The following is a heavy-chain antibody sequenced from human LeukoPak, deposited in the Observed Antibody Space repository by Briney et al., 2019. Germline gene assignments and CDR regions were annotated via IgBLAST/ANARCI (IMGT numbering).Heavy chain of an antibody. CDR1: GFTFSSYA. CDR2: ISGSGGST. CDR3: AKGLHLYSSGWYYFDY. V-gene: IGHV3-23*01. J-gene: IGHJ4*02. D-gene: IGHD6-19*01. Sequence: GGSLRLSCAASGFTFSSYAMSWVRQAPGKGLEWVPAISGSGGSTYYADSVKGRFTISRDNSKNTLYLQMNSLRAEDTAVYYCAKGLHLYSSGWYYFDYWGQGTLVTVSS.